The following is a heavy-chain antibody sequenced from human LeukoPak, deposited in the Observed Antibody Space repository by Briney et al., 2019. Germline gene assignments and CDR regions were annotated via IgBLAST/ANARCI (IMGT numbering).Heavy chain of an antibody. V-gene: IGHV1-58*02. CDR3: AASPEWIAAAGN. CDR2: IVVGSGNT. D-gene: IGHD6-13*01. Sequence: SVKVSCEASGFTFTSAAMQWVRQARGQRLEWIGWIVVGSGNTNYAQKFQERVTITRDMSTSTAYMELSSLRSEDTAGYYCAASPEWIAAAGNWGQGTLVTVSS. J-gene: IGHJ4*02. CDR1: GFTFTSAA.